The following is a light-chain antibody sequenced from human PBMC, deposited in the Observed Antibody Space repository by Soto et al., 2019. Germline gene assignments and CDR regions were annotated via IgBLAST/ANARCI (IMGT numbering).Light chain of an antibody. CDR2: KAA. CDR3: LQYLTYPLT. V-gene: IGKV1-5*03. CDR1: QSIGSE. J-gene: IGKJ4*01. Sequence: DIQMTQSPSPLSASIGDRVTIPFRASQSIGSELAWYQQKPGKAPKLLIYKAASLESGVPSTFSGSGSGTEFSLTVSSLQPDDFATYYCLQYLTYPLTFGGGTKV.